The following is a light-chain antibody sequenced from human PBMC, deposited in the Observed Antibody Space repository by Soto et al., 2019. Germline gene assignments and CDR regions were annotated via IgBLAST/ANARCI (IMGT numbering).Light chain of an antibody. CDR1: PSIITY. J-gene: IGKJ2*01. CDR3: QQSYSTPYT. Sequence: DIQMTQSPSSLSASVGDGVTITCRASPSIITYLNWYQQKPGKAPKLLIYAASSLQSGAPSRFGGSGSGTDFTLTISTLQPEDFATYHCQQSYSTPYTFCQGTKVEIK. CDR2: AAS. V-gene: IGKV1-39*01.